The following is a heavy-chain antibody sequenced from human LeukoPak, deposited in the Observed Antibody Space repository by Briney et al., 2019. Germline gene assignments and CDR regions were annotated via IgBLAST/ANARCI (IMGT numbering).Heavy chain of an antibody. CDR1: GYSISSTYY. Sequence: PSETLSLTCTVSGYSISSTYYGAWIRQPPGKGLEWIATISHSGNTYYTPSLESRLTISLDTSKRHFSLRLSSVTAADTALYYCARVNAPVATFDYWGQGTLVTVSS. D-gene: IGHD1-1*01. V-gene: IGHV4-38-2*02. CDR2: ISHSGNT. J-gene: IGHJ4*02. CDR3: ARVNAPVATFDY.